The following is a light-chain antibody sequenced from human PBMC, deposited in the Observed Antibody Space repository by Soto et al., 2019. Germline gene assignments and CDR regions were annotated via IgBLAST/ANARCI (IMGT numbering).Light chain of an antibody. J-gene: IGKJ3*01. Sequence: DIQMTQSPSTLSASVGDRVSITCRASQSISNWLAWYQQKPGKAPNLLIYDASSLESGVPSRFSGSGSGTEFTLTISSLQPYDFATYYCQQYNSYSPITFGPGTKVDVK. CDR1: QSISNW. CDR3: QQYNSYSPIT. CDR2: DAS. V-gene: IGKV1-5*01.